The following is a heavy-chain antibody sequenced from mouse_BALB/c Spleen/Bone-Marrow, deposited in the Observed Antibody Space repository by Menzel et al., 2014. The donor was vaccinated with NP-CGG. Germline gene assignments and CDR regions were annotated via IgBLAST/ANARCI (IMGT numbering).Heavy chain of an antibody. Sequence: QVQLKQSGAELVKPGASVKLSCKASGYTFTSYYMYWVKQRPGQGLEWIGEINPSNGGTNFNEKFKSKATLTVDKSSSTAYMQLSSLTSEDSAVYYCTRFNGNWFAYWGQGTLVTVSA. CDR1: GYTFTSYY. J-gene: IGHJ3*01. D-gene: IGHD2-1*01. CDR2: INPSNGGT. V-gene: IGHV1S81*02. CDR3: TRFNGNWFAY.